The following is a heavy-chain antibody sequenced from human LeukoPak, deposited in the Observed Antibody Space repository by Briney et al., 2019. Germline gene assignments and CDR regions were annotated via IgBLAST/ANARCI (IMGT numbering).Heavy chain of an antibody. Sequence: PGRSLRLSCVASGFTFSTYGMHWVRQAPGKGLEWVAVISYDGTNKYYADSVKGRFTISRDNSKNTLYVQMNSLRAGDTAVYYCANDLGWIQLNLGRGQGTLVTVSS. D-gene: IGHD5-18*01. CDR1: GFTFSTYG. CDR3: ANDLGWIQLNLG. J-gene: IGHJ4*02. V-gene: IGHV3-30*18. CDR2: ISYDGTNK.